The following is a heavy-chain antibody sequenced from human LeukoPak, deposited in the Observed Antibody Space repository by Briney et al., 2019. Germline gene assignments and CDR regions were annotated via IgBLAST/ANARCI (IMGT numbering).Heavy chain of an antibody. D-gene: IGHD4-11*01. CDR1: GFSFSSFA. J-gene: IGHJ6*03. CDR2: ISASGGST. Sequence: GGSLRLSCAASGFSFSSFAMNWVRQAPGKGLEWVSTISASGGSTYYADSVKGRFSISRDNSKNTLYLQVNSLRAEDTAVYFCAKDYSNYFSYSYYYMDVWGKGTTVTVSS. CDR3: AKDYSNYFSYSYYYMDV. V-gene: IGHV3-23*01.